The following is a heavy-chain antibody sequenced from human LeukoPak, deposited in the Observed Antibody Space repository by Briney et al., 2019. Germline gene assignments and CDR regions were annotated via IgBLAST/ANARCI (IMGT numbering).Heavy chain of an antibody. CDR1: GFPFSRFA. Sequence: GGSLRLSCAASGFPFSRFAMTWVRQAPGKGLEWVSAISGSSESTNYADSVKGRFTISRDNSKNTLYMQMTNLGADDTAVYYCAKGGGGGGEYWHFDIWGRGILVTVSS. J-gene: IGHJ2*01. V-gene: IGHV3-23*01. CDR2: ISGSSEST. CDR3: AKGGGGGGEYWHFDI. D-gene: IGHD3-10*01.